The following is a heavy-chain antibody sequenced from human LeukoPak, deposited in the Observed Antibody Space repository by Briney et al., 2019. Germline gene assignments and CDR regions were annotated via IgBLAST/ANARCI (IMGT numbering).Heavy chain of an antibody. V-gene: IGHV4-38-2*02. CDR1: HYSMSGNYY. D-gene: IGHD3-22*01. CDR3: ARSSGYMSY. CDR2: IYHSGST. J-gene: IGHJ4*02. Sequence: SETLSLTCTVSHYSMSGNYYWSWSRQPPGKGLEWIGSIYHSGSTYYNPSLKSRVTISVDTSKNQFSLKLTSVTAADTAVYYCARSSGYMSYWGQGTLVTVSS.